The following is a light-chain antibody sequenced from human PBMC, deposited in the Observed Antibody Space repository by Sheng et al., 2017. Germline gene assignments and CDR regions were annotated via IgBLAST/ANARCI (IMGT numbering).Light chain of an antibody. CDR2: GNS. V-gene: IGLV1-40*01. CDR3: QSYDSSLSWV. Sequence: QSVLTQPPSVSGAPGQRVTISCTGSSSNIGAGYDVQWYQQFPGTAPKLLIYGNSNRPSGVPDRFSGSKSGTSASLAITGLQAEDEADYYCQSYDSSLSWVFGGGTKLTVL. J-gene: IGLJ3*02. CDR1: SSNIGAGYD.